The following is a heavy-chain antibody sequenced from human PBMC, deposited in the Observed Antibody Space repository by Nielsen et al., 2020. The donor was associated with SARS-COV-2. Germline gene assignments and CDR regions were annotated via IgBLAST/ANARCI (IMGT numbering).Heavy chain of an antibody. J-gene: IGHJ6*03. CDR2: IWYDGSNK. V-gene: IGHV3-33*01. Sequence: GESLKISCAASGFTFSSYGMHWVRQAPGKGLEWVAVIWYDGSNKYYADSVKGRFTISRDNAKNSLYLQMNSLRAEDTAVYYCAREYSSSTYYYYYMDVWGKGTTVTVSS. CDR3: AREYSSSTYYYYYMDV. D-gene: IGHD6-6*01. CDR1: GFTFSSYG.